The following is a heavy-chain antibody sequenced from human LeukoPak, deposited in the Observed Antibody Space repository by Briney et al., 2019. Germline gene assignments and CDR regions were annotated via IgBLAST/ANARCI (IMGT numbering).Heavy chain of an antibody. CDR3: ARGRPSMVGGVEGFDP. V-gene: IGHV1-18*01. CDR2: ISAYNGNT. D-gene: IGHD3-10*01. CDR1: GYTFTSYG. Sequence: ASVKVSCKASGYTFTSYGISWVRQARGQGLEWMGWISAYNGNTNYAQKLQGRVTMNTDTSLSTAYMELRSLRSDATAVYYCARGRPSMVGGVEGFDPWGQGTLVTVSS. J-gene: IGHJ5*02.